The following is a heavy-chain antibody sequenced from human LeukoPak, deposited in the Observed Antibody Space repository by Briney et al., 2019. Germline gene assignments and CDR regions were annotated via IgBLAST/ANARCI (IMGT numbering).Heavy chain of an antibody. CDR3: AKPPRFLEGYYFDY. CDR1: GVTFSTYG. V-gene: IGHV3-30*02. CDR2: IRHDGSNK. Sequence: GGSLRLSCAVSGVTFSTYGMTWVRQAPGKGLEWVAFIRHDGSNKYYADSVKGRFTISRDNSKNTLHLQMNSLRAEDTAVYYCAKPPRFLEGYYFDYWGQGTLVTVSS. J-gene: IGHJ4*02. D-gene: IGHD3-16*01.